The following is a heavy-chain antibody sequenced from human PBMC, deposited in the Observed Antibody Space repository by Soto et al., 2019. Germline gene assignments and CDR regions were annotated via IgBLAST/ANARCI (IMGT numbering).Heavy chain of an antibody. J-gene: IGHJ4*02. CDR1: GFTFSSYA. Sequence: EVQLLESGGGLVQPGGSLRLSCAASGFTFSSYAMSWVRQAPGKGLEWVSAISGSGGSTYYADSVKGRFTISRDNSKNTLDLQMNSLRAEDTAVYYCSKGGRYDILKGDDYWGQGTLVTVSS. V-gene: IGHV3-23*01. CDR3: SKGGRYDILKGDDY. D-gene: IGHD3-9*01. CDR2: ISGSGGST.